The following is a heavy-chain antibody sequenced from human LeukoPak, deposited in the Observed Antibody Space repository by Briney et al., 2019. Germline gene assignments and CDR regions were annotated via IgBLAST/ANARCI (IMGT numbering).Heavy chain of an antibody. V-gene: IGHV3-48*03. CDR2: ISSSGSTI. CDR3: ARDSLGDFWSALDAFDI. J-gene: IGHJ3*02. D-gene: IGHD3-3*01. Sequence: GGSLRLSCAASGFTFSSYEMNWVRQAPGKGLEWVSYISSSGSTIYYADSVKGRFTISRDNAKNSLYLQMNSLRAEDTAVYYCARDSLGDFWSALDAFDIWGQGTMVTVSS. CDR1: GFTFSSYE.